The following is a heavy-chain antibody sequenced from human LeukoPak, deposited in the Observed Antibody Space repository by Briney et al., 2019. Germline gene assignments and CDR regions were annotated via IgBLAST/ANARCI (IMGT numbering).Heavy chain of an antibody. V-gene: IGHV1-2*02. CDR1: GYTFTGYY. Sequence: ASVMVSCKASGYTFTGYYMHWVRQAPGQGLEWMGWINPNSGGTNYAQKFQGRVTMTRDTSISTAYMELSRLRSDDTAVHYCARAVCGGDCLLGYWGQGTLVTVPS. D-gene: IGHD2-21*02. J-gene: IGHJ4*02. CDR2: INPNSGGT. CDR3: ARAVCGGDCLLGY.